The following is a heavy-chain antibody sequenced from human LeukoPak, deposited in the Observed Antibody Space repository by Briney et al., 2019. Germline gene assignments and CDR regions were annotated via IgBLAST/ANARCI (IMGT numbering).Heavy chain of an antibody. CDR3: ARQPGGTAAFDL. V-gene: IGHV4-59*08. CDR2: IYSSGST. D-gene: IGHD1-14*01. Sequence: SETLSLTCSVSGGSINAYYWSWIRQPPGKELEWIAYIYSSGSTNYNPSLKSRVTISVDTSKNQFSLTLSSVTAADTAVYYCARQPGGTAAFDLWGQGTMVTVSS. J-gene: IGHJ3*01. CDR1: GGSINAYY.